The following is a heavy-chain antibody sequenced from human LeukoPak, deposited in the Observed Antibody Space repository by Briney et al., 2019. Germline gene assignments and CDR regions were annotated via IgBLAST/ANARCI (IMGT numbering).Heavy chain of an antibody. V-gene: IGHV1-3*01. CDR1: GYSFTNYA. Sequence: ASVKVSCKASGYSFTNYAIHWVRQAPGQRLEWMGWTNPGSGNTKYSQKFQGRVTITRDTSASTVYMDVSSLRSEDTAVYYCARAPGGDYWGQGTLVTVSS. J-gene: IGHJ4*02. CDR2: TNPGSGNT. CDR3: ARAPGGDY. D-gene: IGHD3-16*01.